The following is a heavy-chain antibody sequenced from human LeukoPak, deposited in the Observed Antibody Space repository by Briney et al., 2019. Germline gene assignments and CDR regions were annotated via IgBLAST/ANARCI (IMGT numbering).Heavy chain of an antibody. CDR3: AKEISSGWLSYYYYYMDV. D-gene: IGHD6-19*01. CDR2: INTDGSST. J-gene: IGHJ6*03. CDR1: GFTFSSYW. Sequence: GGSLRLSCAASGFTFSSYWMHWVRQAPGKGLVWVSRINTDGSSTSYADSVKGRFTISRDNSKNTLYLQMNSLRAEDTAVYYCAKEISSGWLSYYYYYMDVWAKGPRSPSP. V-gene: IGHV3-74*01.